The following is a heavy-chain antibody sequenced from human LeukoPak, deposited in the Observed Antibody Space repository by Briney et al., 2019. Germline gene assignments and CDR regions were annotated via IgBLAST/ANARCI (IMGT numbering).Heavy chain of an antibody. V-gene: IGHV3-74*01. CDR1: GFTFSSHY. CDR2: INSDGSST. D-gene: IGHD3/OR15-3a*01. CDR3: TRGWTARSNAFDI. Sequence: PGGSLRLSCAASGFTFSSHYMHWVRQAPGKGLVWVSRINSDGSSTNYADSVKGRFTISRDNAKNTLFLQMNSLRAEDTAVYYCTRGWTARSNAFDIWGQGTVVTVSS. J-gene: IGHJ3*02.